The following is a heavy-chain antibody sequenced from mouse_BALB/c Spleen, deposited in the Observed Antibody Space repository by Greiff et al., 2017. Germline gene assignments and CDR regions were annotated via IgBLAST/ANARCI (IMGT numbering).Heavy chain of an antibody. J-gene: IGHJ4*01. CDR2: ISYSGST. CDR3: ARYYYGSSYDYAMDY. Sequence: EVQLVESGPSLVKPSQTLSLTCSVTGDSITSGYWNWIRKFPGNKLEYMGYISYSGSTYYNPSLKSRISITRDTSKNQYYLQLNSVTTEDTATYYCARYYYGSSYDYAMDYWGQGTSVTVSS. V-gene: IGHV3-8*02. D-gene: IGHD1-1*01. CDR1: GDSITSGY.